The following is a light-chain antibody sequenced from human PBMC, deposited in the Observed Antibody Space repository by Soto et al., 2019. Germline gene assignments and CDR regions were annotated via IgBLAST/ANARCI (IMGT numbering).Light chain of an antibody. V-gene: IGKV1-39*01. J-gene: IGKJ2*01. CDR3: QQNYDVPYT. Sequence: HLTQAPSLLSASVGDGVTITCRASPSIGSYLNWYQHKPGEAPKLLIFAADTLKSGVPSRFSGSGFNKEFTLTITSLQPEDFATYYCQQNYDVPYTFGLGTRVEIK. CDR2: AAD. CDR1: PSIGSY.